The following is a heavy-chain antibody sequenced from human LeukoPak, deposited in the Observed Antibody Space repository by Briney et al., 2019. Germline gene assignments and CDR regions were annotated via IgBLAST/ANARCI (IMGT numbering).Heavy chain of an antibody. D-gene: IGHD2-21*02. CDR3: ARRGCGGDCSRLYYFDY. CDR1: GGSFSGYY. CDR2: INHSGST. J-gene: IGHJ4*02. Sequence: PSETLSLTCAVYGGSFSGYYWSWIRQPPGKGLEWIGEINHSGSTNYNPSLKSRVTISVDTSKNQFSLKLSSVTAADTAVYYCARRGCGGDCSRLYYFDYWGQGTLVTVSS. V-gene: IGHV4-34*01.